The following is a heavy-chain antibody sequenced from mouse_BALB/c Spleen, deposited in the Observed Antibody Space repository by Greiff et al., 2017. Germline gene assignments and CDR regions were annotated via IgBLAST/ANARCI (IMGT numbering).Heavy chain of an antibody. Sequence: DVKLVESGGGLVQPGGSLRLSCATSGFTFTDYYMSWVRQPPGKALEWLGFIRNKANGYTTEYSASVKGRFTISRDNSQSILYLQMNTLRAEDSATYYCARDYYGSSLFAYWGQGTLVTVSA. CDR1: GFTFTDYY. V-gene: IGHV7-3*02. J-gene: IGHJ3*01. CDR2: IRNKANGYTT. CDR3: ARDYYGSSLFAY. D-gene: IGHD1-1*01.